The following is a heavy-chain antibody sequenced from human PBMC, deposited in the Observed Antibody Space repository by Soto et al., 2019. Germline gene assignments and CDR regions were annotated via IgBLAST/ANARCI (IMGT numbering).Heavy chain of an antibody. Sequence: QVQLVESGGGVVQPWRSLRLSCAASGFTFSRFALDWVRQAPGKGLEWVAVISYDGSSKYYADSVEGRFTISRDNSKNPPYLQMDSLSAETTAVYCCARAAQWLLSRTSFDFWGQGTLVTVSS. CDR3: ARAAQWLLSRTSFDF. CDR2: ISYDGSSK. V-gene: IGHV3-30-3*01. J-gene: IGHJ4*02. D-gene: IGHD3-3*01. CDR1: GFTFSRFA.